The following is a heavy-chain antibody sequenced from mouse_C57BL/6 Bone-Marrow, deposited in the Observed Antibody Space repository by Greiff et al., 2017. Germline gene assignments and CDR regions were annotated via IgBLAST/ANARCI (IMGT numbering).Heavy chain of an antibody. CDR2: ISSGGDYI. V-gene: IGHV5-9-1*02. CDR1: GFTFSSYD. D-gene: IGHD1-1*01. Sequence: EVKLMESGAGLVKPGGSLKLSCAASGFTFSSYDMSWVRQTPEKRLEWVAYISSGGDYIYYADTVKGRFTISRDNARNTLYLQMSSLKSEDTAMYYCTRVVAYGSSPFAYWGQGTLVTVSA. CDR3: TRVVAYGSSPFAY. J-gene: IGHJ3*01.